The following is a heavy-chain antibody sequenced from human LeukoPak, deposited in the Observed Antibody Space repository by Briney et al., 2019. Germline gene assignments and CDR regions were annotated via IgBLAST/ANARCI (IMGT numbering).Heavy chain of an antibody. CDR1: GFTFSSYG. D-gene: IGHD3-3*01. J-gene: IGHJ3*02. CDR2: ISYDGSNK. V-gene: IGHV3-30*03. Sequence: GGSLRLSCAASGFTFSSYGMHWVRQAPGKGLEWVAVISYDGSNKYYADSVKGRFTISRDNAKNSLYLQMNSLRAEDTAVYYCARDRRITIFGVVDPAGAFDIWGQGTMVTVSS. CDR3: ARDRRITIFGVVDPAGAFDI.